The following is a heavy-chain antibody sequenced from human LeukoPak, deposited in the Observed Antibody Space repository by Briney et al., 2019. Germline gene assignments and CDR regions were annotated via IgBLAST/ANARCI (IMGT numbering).Heavy chain of an antibody. V-gene: IGHV4-59*12. CDR1: GGSISSYY. D-gene: IGHD3-16*01. Sequence: SETLSLTCTVSGGSISSYYWSWIRQPPGKGLEWIGYIYYSGSTNYNPSLKSRVTISVDTSKNQFSLKLSSVTAADTAVYYCAREIVDGGAFDIWGQGTMVTVSS. J-gene: IGHJ3*02. CDR3: AREIVDGGAFDI. CDR2: IYYSGST.